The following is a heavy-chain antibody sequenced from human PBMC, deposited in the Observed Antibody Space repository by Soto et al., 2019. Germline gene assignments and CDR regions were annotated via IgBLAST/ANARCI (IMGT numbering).Heavy chain of an antibody. V-gene: IGHV3-73*02. J-gene: IGHJ4*02. Sequence: EVQLVESGGGLVQPGGSLKLSCAASGFTFSGSAMHWVRQASGKGLEWVGRIRSKANSYATAYAASVKGRFTISREDSKNTAYLQMNSLKTEDTAVYYCRVAAAGQFDYWGQGTLVTVSS. CDR2: IRSKANSYAT. CDR3: RVAAAGQFDY. D-gene: IGHD6-13*01. CDR1: GFTFSGSA.